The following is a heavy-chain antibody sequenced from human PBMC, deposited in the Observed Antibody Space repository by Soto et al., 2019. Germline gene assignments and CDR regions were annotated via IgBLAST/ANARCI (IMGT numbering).Heavy chain of an antibody. J-gene: IGHJ4*02. V-gene: IGHV4-59*08. Sequence: SETLSLTCTVSGGSISSYYWSWIRQPPGKGLEWIGYIYYSGSTNYNPSLKSRVTISVDTPKNQFSLKLSSVTAADTAVYYCARQSRDSSGYYFDYWGQGTLVTVSS. CDR1: GGSISSYY. CDR2: IYYSGST. CDR3: ARQSRDSSGYYFDY. D-gene: IGHD3-22*01.